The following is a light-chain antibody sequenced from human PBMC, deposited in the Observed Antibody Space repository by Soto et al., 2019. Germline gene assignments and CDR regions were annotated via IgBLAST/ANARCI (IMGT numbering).Light chain of an antibody. CDR1: QSVSSSY. J-gene: IGKJ4*01. CDR3: QQYGSAPFT. CDR2: GAS. Sequence: EIVWTQSPGTLSLSPGERATLSCRASQSVSSSYLAWYQQKPGQAPRLLIYGASSRATGIPDRFSGSGSGTDFTLTISRLEPEDFAVYYCQQYGSAPFTFGGGTKVEIK. V-gene: IGKV3-20*01.